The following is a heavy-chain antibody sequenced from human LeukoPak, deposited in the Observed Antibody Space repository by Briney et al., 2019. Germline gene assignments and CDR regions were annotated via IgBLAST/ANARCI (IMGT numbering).Heavy chain of an antibody. V-gene: IGHV4-61*02. CDR1: GGSISSGSYY. J-gene: IGHJ4*02. D-gene: IGHD3-22*01. CDR3: AREVGSYYYDSSGYYVFDY. CDR2: IYTSGST. Sequence: SETLSLTCTVSGGSISSGSYYWSWTRQPAGKGLEWIERIYTSGSTNYNPSLKSRVTISVDTSKNQFSLKLSSVTAADTAVYYCAREVGSYYYDSSGYYVFDYWGQGTLVTVSS.